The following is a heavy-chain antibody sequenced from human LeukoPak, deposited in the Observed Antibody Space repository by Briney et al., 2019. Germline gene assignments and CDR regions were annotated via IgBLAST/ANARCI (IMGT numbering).Heavy chain of an antibody. J-gene: IGHJ2*01. Sequence: SETLSLTCTVSGASIRSSYWSWIRQPPGKGLEWIGYISYAGSTNYNPSLKSRVSLSVDTSKNQFSLELSSVTAADTAVYYCATYRTSFIYWYFDLWGRGTLVTVSS. V-gene: IGHV4-59*01. CDR1: GASIRSSY. CDR3: ATYRTSFIYWYFDL. CDR2: ISYAGST. D-gene: IGHD2-2*01.